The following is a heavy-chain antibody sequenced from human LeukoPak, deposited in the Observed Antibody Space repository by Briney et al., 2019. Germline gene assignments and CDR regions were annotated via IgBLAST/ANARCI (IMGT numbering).Heavy chain of an antibody. J-gene: IGHJ6*03. CDR1: GYSISSTYY. Sequence: SETLSLTCTVSGYSISSTYYWGWIRQPPGKGLEWVGSVFHSGNTYYNPSLKSRLTISADTSKNQFSLKLSSVTAADTAVYYCARTTEGGYTYNYFYYYYMDVWGKGTTVTISS. CDR2: VFHSGNT. CDR3: ARTTEGGYTYNYFYYYYMDV. D-gene: IGHD5-18*01. V-gene: IGHV4-38-2*02.